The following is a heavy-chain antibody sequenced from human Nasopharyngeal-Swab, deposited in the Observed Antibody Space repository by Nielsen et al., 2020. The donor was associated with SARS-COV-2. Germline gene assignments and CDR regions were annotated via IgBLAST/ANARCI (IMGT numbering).Heavy chain of an antibody. V-gene: IGHV4-34*01. D-gene: IGHD6-13*01. CDR2: INHSGST. Sequence: SQTLSLTCAVYGGSFSGCYWSWIRQPPGKGLEWIGEINHSGSTNYNPSLKSRVTISVDTSKNQFSLKLSSVTAADTAVYYCARCIAAAGPATDYWGQGTLVTVSS. CDR1: GGSFSGCY. J-gene: IGHJ4*02. CDR3: ARCIAAAGPATDY.